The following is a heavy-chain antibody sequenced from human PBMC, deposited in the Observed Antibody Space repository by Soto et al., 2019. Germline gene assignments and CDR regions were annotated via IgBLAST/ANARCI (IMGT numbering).Heavy chain of an antibody. CDR3: AKDPNGDYIGAFDD. CDR2: ISRSSSVI. J-gene: IGHJ4*02. V-gene: IGHV3-23*01. Sequence: EVQLLESGGDLVQPGGSLRLSCAASGFAFSNYAVTWVRQAPGKGLEWVSSISRSSSVIYYADSVRGRFFISRDNSTSMLYLQMNSLRAEDTARYYCAKDPNGDYIGAFDDWGQGTLVTVSS. D-gene: IGHD4-17*01. CDR1: GFAFSNYA.